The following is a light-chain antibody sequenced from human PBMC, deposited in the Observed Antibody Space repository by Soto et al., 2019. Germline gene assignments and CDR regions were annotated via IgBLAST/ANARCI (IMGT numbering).Light chain of an antibody. Sequence: DIVMTQSPDSLAVSLGETAAINCKSSESVFYSSNNRNYLAWYQQRPGQPPKLLINWASARESGVPARFTGSGSGTDFTLTIAGLQAEDVATYYCQHFYSTPHTFGQGTKVEI. CDR2: WAS. V-gene: IGKV4-1*01. CDR1: ESVFYSSNNRNY. CDR3: QHFYSTPHT. J-gene: IGKJ1*01.